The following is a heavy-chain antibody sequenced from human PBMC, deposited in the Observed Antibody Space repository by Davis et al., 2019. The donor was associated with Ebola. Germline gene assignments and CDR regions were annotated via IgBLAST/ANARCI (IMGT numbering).Heavy chain of an antibody. CDR1: GFTFSSYW. D-gene: IGHD6-6*01. CDR3: ASVAARLLGSYYYYMDV. CDR2: IKQDGSEK. Sequence: PGRSLLLSCAASGFTFSSYWMSWVRQAPGKGLEWVANIKQDGSEKYYVDSVKGRFTISRDNSKNTLYLQMNSLRAEDTAVYYCASVAARLLGSYYYYMDVWGKGTTVTVSS. V-gene: IGHV3-7*03. J-gene: IGHJ6*03.